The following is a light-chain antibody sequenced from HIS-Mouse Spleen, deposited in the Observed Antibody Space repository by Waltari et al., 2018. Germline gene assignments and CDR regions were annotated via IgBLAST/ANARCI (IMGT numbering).Light chain of an antibody. CDR1: NIGSKS. J-gene: IGLJ2*01. CDR2: DDS. V-gene: IGLV3-21*03. Sequence: SYVLTQPPSVSVAPGKTARITCGGNNIGSKSVHWYQQKPGQAPVLVVYDDSDRHSGMPEGFAGSNSGNTATLTISRVEAGDEADYYCQVWDSSSDHVVFGGGTKLTVL. CDR3: QVWDSSSDHVV.